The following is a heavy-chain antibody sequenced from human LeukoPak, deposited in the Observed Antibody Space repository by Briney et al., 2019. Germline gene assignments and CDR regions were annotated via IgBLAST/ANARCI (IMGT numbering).Heavy chain of an antibody. V-gene: IGHV4-30-4*08. CDR2: IYYSGST. CDR3: ASRYCSSTSCYIPDV. CDR1: GGSISSGDYY. J-gene: IGHJ6*04. D-gene: IGHD2-2*02. Sequence: SETLSLTCTVSGGSISSGDYYWSWIRQPPGKGLEWIGYIYYSGSTYYNPSLKSRVTISVDTSKSQFSLKLSSVTAADTAVYYCASRYCSSTSCYIPDVWGKGTTVTVSS.